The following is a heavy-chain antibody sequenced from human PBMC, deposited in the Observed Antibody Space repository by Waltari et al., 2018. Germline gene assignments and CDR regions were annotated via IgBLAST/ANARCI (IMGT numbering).Heavy chain of an antibody. CDR1: GYIFAEYF. D-gene: IGHD1-26*01. V-gene: IGHV1-2*06. J-gene: IGHJ3*02. CDR3: VRETMSRGPPSGSFSI. Sequence: QVQLIQSGAEGKKPGAAVKVSCTASGYIFAEYFIHWRRRARGEGLEWMGRTDPTSGGTAFEQKFQGRVAMTTDRSITTVYMELRSLTSDDTAVYYCVRETMSRGPPSGSFSIWGQGTMVTVSA. CDR2: TDPTSGGT.